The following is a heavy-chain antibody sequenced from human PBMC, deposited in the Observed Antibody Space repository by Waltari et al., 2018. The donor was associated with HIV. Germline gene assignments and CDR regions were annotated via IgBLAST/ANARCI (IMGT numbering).Heavy chain of an antibody. J-gene: IGHJ4*02. CDR1: GYTFPSYD. Sequence: QVQLVQSGAEVKKPGTSGKVSCKSSGYTFPSYDINWVRQATGQGLQWMGWMNPNSGNTGYAQKFQGRVNMTRNTSISTAYMELSSLRSEDTAVYYCACGYSYGTFDYWGQGTLVTVSS. D-gene: IGHD5-18*01. CDR3: ACGYSYGTFDY. CDR2: MNPNSGNT. V-gene: IGHV1-8*01.